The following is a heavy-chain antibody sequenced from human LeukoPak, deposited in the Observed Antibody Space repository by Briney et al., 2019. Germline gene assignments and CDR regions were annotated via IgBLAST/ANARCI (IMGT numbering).Heavy chain of an antibody. D-gene: IGHD5-18*01. CDR1: GGSISSSSYY. CDR2: IYYSGST. V-gene: IGHV4-39*07. CDR3: ARVRGYSYGLFDY. J-gene: IGHJ4*02. Sequence: PSETLSLTCTVSGGSISSSSYYWGWIRQPPGKGLEWIGSIYYSGSTYYNPSLKSRVTISVDTSKNQFSLKLSSVTAAGTAVYYCARVRGYSYGLFDYWGQGTLVTVSS.